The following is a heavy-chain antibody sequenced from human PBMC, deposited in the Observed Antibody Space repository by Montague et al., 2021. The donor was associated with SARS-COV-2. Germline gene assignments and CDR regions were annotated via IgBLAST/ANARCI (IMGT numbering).Heavy chain of an antibody. V-gene: IGHV4-31*03. D-gene: IGHD3-10*01. CDR2: IYYSGTT. CDR3: ARDRFSGRGLRFDP. CDR1: GGSISSGCYY. J-gene: IGHJ5*02. Sequence: TLSLTCTVSGGSISSGCYYWSWIRQHPGKGLEWIGFIYYSGTTYYNPSLKSRAAISVDTSKNQFSLKLTSVTAADTAVYYCARDRFSGRGLRFDPWGQGILVTVSS.